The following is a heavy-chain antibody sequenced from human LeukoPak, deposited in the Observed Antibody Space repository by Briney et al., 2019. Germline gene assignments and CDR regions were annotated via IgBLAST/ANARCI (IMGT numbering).Heavy chain of an antibody. Sequence: GGSLRLSCAASGFDFSTYTMNWVRQAPGKGLEWISCISTSSDIVYYADSVMGRFTISRDNAKNSLYLQMNSLRGEDAAVYYCARDFADYGDFDYWGQEPWSPSPQ. CDR2: ISTSSDIV. J-gene: IGHJ4*01. D-gene: IGHD4-17*01. CDR3: ARDFADYGDFDY. CDR1: GFDFSTYT. V-gene: IGHV3-48*01.